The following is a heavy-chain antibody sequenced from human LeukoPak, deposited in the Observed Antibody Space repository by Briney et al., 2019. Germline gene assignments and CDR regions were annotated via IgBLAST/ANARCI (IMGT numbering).Heavy chain of an antibody. CDR1: GFTFSSDA. CDR2: ISGSGGST. D-gene: IGHD6-19*01. V-gene: IGHV3-23*01. J-gene: IGHJ4*02. Sequence: GGSLRLSCAASGFTFSSDAMSWVRQAPGKGLEWVSTISGSGGSTYYADSVKGRFTISRDNSKNTLYLQMNSLRAEDTAVYYCAKVVGLQWLVRANFDYWGQGTLVTVSS. CDR3: AKVVGLQWLVRANFDY.